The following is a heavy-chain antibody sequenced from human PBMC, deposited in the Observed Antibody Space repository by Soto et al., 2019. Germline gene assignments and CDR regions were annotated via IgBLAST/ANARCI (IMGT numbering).Heavy chain of an antibody. J-gene: IGHJ6*02. D-gene: IGHD3-3*01. CDR1: GYSFTSYW. CDR2: IDPSDSYT. Sequence: GESLKSSCKGSGYSFTSYWISWVRQMPGKGLEWMGRIDPSDSYTNYSPSFQGHVTISAGKSISTAYLQWSSLKASDTAMYYCARSPPNYDFWSGYPKKYYYYGMDVWGQGTTVTVSS. V-gene: IGHV5-10-1*01. CDR3: ARSPPNYDFWSGYPKKYYYYGMDV.